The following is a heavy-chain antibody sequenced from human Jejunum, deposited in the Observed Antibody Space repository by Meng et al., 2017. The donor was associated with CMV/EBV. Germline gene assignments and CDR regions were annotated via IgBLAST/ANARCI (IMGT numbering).Heavy chain of an antibody. J-gene: IGHJ3*01. D-gene: IGHD3-10*01. V-gene: IGHV3-21*04. CDR1: GFSFNTYT. CDR2: IGSRNTYI. Sequence: GFSFNTYTLNWVRQAPGKGLEWVSSIGSRNTYIYYADSVKGRFTISRDNAKNSLYLQMNSLRAEDTAFYHCAKAIDSYLLRGFDVWGQGTMVTVSS. CDR3: AKAIDSYLLRGFDV.